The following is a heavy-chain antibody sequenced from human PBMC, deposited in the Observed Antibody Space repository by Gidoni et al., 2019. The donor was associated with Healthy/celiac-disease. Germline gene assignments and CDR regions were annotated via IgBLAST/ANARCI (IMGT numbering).Heavy chain of an antibody. Sequence: QVQLQESGPGLVKPSETLSLTCTVSGGSIRSSYWSWIRQPPGKGLEWIGYIYYSGSTNYNPSLKSRVTISVDTSKNQFSLKLSSVTAADTAVYYCARTGSGFLDAFDIWGQGTMVTVSS. J-gene: IGHJ3*02. V-gene: IGHV4-59*01. CDR1: GGSIRSSY. CDR3: ARTGSGFLDAFDI. D-gene: IGHD3-10*01. CDR2: IYYSGST.